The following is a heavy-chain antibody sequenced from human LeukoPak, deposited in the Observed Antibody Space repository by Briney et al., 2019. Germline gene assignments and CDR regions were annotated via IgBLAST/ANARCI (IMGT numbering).Heavy chain of an antibody. CDR2: IKRKSDGGTT. Sequence: KTGGSLRLSCAASGFTFSNAWMTWVRQAPGKGLEWVGHIKRKSDGGTTDYAAPVKGRFTISRDDSKNTLYLYMDSLKTEDTAVYYCTTVQQWLAQALGYWGQGTLVTVSS. CDR3: TTVQQWLAQALGY. CDR1: GFTFSNAW. D-gene: IGHD6-19*01. V-gene: IGHV3-15*01. J-gene: IGHJ4*02.